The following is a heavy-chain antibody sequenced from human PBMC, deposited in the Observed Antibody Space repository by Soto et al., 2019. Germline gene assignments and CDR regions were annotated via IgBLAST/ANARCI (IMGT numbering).Heavy chain of an antibody. V-gene: IGHV3-30*18. Sequence: QVQLVESGGGVVQPGRSLRLSCAASGFTFSSYGMHWVRQAPGKGLEWVAVISYDGSDKYYADSVKGRFTIFRDNSKNTMYLQLNSLIPEDTAVYNCAKDRDYYGSGNDAWGQGTLVTVSS. CDR1: GFTFSSYG. D-gene: IGHD3-10*01. CDR3: AKDRDYYGSGNDA. J-gene: IGHJ5*02. CDR2: ISYDGSDK.